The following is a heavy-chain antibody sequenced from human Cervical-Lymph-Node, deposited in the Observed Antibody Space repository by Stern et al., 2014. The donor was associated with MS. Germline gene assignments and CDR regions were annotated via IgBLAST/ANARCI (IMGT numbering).Heavy chain of an antibody. J-gene: IGHJ3*02. Sequence: QVQLVQSGAEVKKPGASVKVSCKGSGYTLTELYMHWVRQAPGKGLEWMGCFDPEDAETIYAKKFQGRVTMTEDTSTDTAYMELSSLRSEDTALYYCATDHRIVGPTDAFDIWGQGTMVTVSS. D-gene: IGHD1-26*01. CDR1: GYTLTELY. V-gene: IGHV1-24*01. CDR2: FDPEDAET. CDR3: ATDHRIVGPTDAFDI.